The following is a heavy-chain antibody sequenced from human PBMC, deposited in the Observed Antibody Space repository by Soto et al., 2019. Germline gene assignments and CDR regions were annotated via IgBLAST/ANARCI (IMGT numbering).Heavy chain of an antibody. V-gene: IGHV3-23*01. D-gene: IGHD4-17*01. Sequence: GGSLRLSCAASGFTFSSYAMSWVRQAPGKGLEWVSAISGSGGSTYYADSVKGRFTISRDNSKNTLYLQMNSLRAEDTAVYYCAKILSHRRPTVTTFAARLNYFDYWGQGTLVTVSS. J-gene: IGHJ4*02. CDR1: GFTFSSYA. CDR3: AKILSHRRPTVTTFAARLNYFDY. CDR2: ISGSGGST.